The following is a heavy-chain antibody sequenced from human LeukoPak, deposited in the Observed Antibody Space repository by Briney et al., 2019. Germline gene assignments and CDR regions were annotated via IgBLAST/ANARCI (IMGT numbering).Heavy chain of an antibody. CDR1: GYTFTMYY. J-gene: IGHJ6*03. CDR3: ARELRGGLSAKLGGLFAYYYTYYYMDV. Sequence: ASVKVSCKASGYTFTMYYIHWVRQAPGQGLEWMGMINPSDGATTYAQRFHGRVTMARDMSTTTVYMDLRSLRSEDTAVYFCARELRGGLSAKLGGLFAYYYTYYYMDVWGRGTTVTVSS. V-gene: IGHV1-46*01. D-gene: IGHD3-16*01. CDR2: INPSDGAT.